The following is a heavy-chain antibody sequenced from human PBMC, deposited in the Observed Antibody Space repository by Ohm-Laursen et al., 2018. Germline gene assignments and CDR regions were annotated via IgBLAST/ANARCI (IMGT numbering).Heavy chain of an antibody. CDR2: ISSRGSTI. CDR1: GFTFSSYE. J-gene: IGHJ6*02. Sequence: LSLTCAASGFTFSSYEMNWVRQAPGKGLEWVSYISSRGSTIYYADSVKGRFTISRDNAKNSLYLQMNSLRAEDTAVYYCARGYDSSGYYYYYYGMDVWGQGTTVTVSS. D-gene: IGHD3-22*01. V-gene: IGHV3-48*03. CDR3: ARGYDSSGYYYYYYGMDV.